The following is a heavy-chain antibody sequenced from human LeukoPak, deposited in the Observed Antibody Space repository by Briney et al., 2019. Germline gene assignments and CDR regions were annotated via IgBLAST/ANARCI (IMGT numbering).Heavy chain of an antibody. CDR3: AKDYYDILTGYYGPDY. J-gene: IGHJ4*02. Sequence: HTGGSLRLSCAASGFTFRSYGMHWVRQAPGKGREGVAVISYDGNNKYYADSVKCRFTISRGNSKNTLYLQMNSLRAEDTAVYYCAKDYYDILTGYYGPDYWGQGTLVTVSS. V-gene: IGHV3-30*18. CDR2: ISYDGNNK. D-gene: IGHD3-9*01. CDR1: GFTFRSYG.